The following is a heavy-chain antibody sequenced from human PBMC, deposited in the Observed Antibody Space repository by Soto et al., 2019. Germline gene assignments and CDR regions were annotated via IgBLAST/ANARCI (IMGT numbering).Heavy chain of an antibody. J-gene: IGHJ6*02. V-gene: IGHV1-69*02. D-gene: IGHD3-10*01. CDR3: ARAGSGRECRISSRGLDV. CDR2: IIPMLEMA. Sequence: QVQLVQSGAEVKKPGSSVKVSCKASGGTFSSFTLNWVRQAPGQGLEWMGRIIPMLEMANYAQKFQGRVTITADKSTCTTYMELSSLRSEDTAVYYCARAGSGRECRISSRGLDVWVQGTTVTVAS. CDR1: GGTFSSFT.